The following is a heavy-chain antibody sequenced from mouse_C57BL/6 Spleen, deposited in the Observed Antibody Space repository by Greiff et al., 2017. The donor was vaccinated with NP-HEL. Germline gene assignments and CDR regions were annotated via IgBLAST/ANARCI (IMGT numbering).Heavy chain of an antibody. CDR1: GYSITSGYY. D-gene: IGHD1-1*01. J-gene: IGHJ2*01. Sequence: ESGPGLVKPSQSLSLTCSVTGYSITSGYYWNWIRQFPGNKLEWMGYISYDGSNNYNPSLKNRISITRDTSKNQFFLKLNSVTTEDTATYYCAREGYYYGSSSLYFDYWGQGTTLTVSS. V-gene: IGHV3-6*01. CDR3: AREGYYYGSSSLYFDY. CDR2: ISYDGSN.